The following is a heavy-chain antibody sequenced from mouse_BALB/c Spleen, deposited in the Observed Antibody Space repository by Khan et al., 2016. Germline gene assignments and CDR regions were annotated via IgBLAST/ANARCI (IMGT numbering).Heavy chain of an antibody. CDR3: ARCGYYGYFNV. J-gene: IGHJ1*01. D-gene: IGHD2-2*01. CDR2: INPDSSTI. CDR1: GFDFSRYW. Sequence: EVKLLESGGGLVQPGGSLKLSCAASGFDFSRYWMSWVRQAPGKGLEWIGEINPDSSTINYTPSLKDKFLISRDNAKNTLYLQMSKVRSEDTALYYCARCGYYGYFNVWGAGTSVTVSS. V-gene: IGHV4-1*02.